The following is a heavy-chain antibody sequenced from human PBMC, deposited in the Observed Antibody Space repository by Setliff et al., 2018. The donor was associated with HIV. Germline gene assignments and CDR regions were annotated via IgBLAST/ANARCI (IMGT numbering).Heavy chain of an antibody. CDR3: ARDSEWGSYIFWTFDI. V-gene: IGHV1-18*01. CDR2: ISAYNGNT. J-gene: IGHJ3*02. Sequence: ASVKVSCKASGYTFTSYGISWVRQATGQGLEWMGWISAYNGNTNYAQKLQGRVTMTTDTSTSTAYMELRSLRSDDTAVYYCARDSEWGSYIFWTFDIWGQGTMVTVSS. D-gene: IGHD1-26*01. CDR1: GYTFTSYG.